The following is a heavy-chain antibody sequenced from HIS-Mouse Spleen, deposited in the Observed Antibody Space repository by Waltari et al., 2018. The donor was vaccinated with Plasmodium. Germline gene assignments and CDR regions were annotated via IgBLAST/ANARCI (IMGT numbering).Heavy chain of an antibody. CDR3: ARGSAAAGPFDY. CDR1: GGSFRGYY. Sequence: QVQLQQWGAGLLKPSETLSLTCAVYGGSFRGYYWRWTRPPSGKGLEWIGEIKHSGRTNYNPSLKSRVTISVDTSKNQFSLKLSSVTAADTAVYYCARGSAAAGPFDYWGQGTLVTVSS. J-gene: IGHJ4*02. D-gene: IGHD6-13*01. CDR2: IKHSGRT. V-gene: IGHV4-34*01.